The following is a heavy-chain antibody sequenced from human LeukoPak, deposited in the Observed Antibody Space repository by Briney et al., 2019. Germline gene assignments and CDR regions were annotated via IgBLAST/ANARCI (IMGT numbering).Heavy chain of an antibody. J-gene: IGHJ3*02. Sequence: PGRSLRLSCAASGFTFSSYGMPWVRQAPGKGLEWVAVIWYDGSNKYYADSVKGRFTISRDNSKNTLYLQMNSLRAEDTAVYYCARYNWNDSAFDIWGQGTMVTVSS. V-gene: IGHV3-33*01. CDR2: IWYDGSNK. CDR3: ARYNWNDSAFDI. CDR1: GFTFSSYG. D-gene: IGHD1-1*01.